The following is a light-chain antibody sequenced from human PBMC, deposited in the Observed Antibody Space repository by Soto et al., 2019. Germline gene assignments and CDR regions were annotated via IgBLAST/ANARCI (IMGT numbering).Light chain of an antibody. CDR2: RDS. V-gene: IGLV3-9*01. Sequence: SYELNQPLSVSVALGQTARITCGGNNIGSKNVHWYQQKPGQAPVLVIYRDSNRPSGIPELFSGSNSGNTATLTISRAQAGDEADYYCQVWDSSTAGVFGSGTKLTVL. J-gene: IGLJ1*01. CDR3: QVWDSSTAGV. CDR1: NIGSKN.